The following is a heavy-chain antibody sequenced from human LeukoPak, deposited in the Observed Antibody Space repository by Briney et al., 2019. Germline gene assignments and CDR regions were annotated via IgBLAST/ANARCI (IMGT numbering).Heavy chain of an antibody. Sequence: PGGSLRLSCAASGFTVSSNYMSWVRQAPGKGLEWVSVIYSGGSTYYADSVKGRFTISRDNSKNTLYLQMNSLRADDTAVYYCAKGLSSGYYDYWGQGTLVTVSS. CDR3: AKGLSSGYYDY. CDR1: GFTVSSNY. V-gene: IGHV3-53*01. J-gene: IGHJ4*02. CDR2: IYSGGST. D-gene: IGHD6-19*01.